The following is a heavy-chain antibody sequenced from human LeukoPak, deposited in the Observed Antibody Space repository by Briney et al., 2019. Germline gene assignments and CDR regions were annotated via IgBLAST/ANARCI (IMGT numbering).Heavy chain of an antibody. Sequence: SETLSLTCTVSGGSISSYYWSWIRQPAGKGLEWLGYIYYSGSSNYNPSLKSRVTITVDTSKNQFSLKLSSVTAADTAVYYCARVPRSYYYYYYMDVWGKGTTVTVSS. J-gene: IGHJ6*03. CDR2: IYYSGSS. CDR1: GGSISSYY. V-gene: IGHV4-59*01. CDR3: ARVPRSYYYYYYMDV.